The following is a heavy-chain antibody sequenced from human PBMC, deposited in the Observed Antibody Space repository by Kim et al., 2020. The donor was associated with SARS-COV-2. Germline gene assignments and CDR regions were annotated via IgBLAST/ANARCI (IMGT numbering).Heavy chain of an antibody. D-gene: IGHD6-19*01. V-gene: IGHV4-59*01. CDR3: ARDSSGWYGGWFDP. J-gene: IGHJ5*02. Sequence: SPTLKCRVTISVDTSKSQFSLKLSSVSAADTAVYYCARDSSGWYGGWFDPCGQGTLVTVSS.